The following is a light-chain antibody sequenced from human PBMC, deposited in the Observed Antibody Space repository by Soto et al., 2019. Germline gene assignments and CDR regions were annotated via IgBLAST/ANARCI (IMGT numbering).Light chain of an antibody. CDR1: QYISTY. Sequence: IQMTQSPSSLSASVGDSLTITCRASQYISTYLNWYQQKPGKAPKFLIYDASNLESGVPSRFSGSGSGTEFTLTISSLQSEDFAVYYCQQYNNWPQITFGQGTRLEIK. CDR3: QQYNNWPQIT. V-gene: IGKV1D-13*01. J-gene: IGKJ5*01. CDR2: DAS.